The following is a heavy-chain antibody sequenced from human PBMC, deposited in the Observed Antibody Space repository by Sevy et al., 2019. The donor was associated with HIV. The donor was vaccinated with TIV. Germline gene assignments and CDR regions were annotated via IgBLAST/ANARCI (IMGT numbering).Heavy chain of an antibody. CDR1: GFTFSNYA. CDR2: ISGSGGSGTKT. D-gene: IGHD3-22*01. CDR3: ARKYDSSGYFDY. V-gene: IGHV3-23*01. J-gene: IGHJ4*02. Sequence: GGSLRLSCAASGFTFSNYAMNWVRQAPGKGLEWVSGISGSGGSGTKTNYAESLKGRFTISRDDFKNSLFLQLNSLGAEDTAIYYCARKYDSSGYFDYWGQGTLVTVSS.